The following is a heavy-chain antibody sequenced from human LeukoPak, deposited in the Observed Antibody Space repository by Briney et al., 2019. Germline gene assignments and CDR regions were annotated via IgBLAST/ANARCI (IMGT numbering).Heavy chain of an antibody. J-gene: IGHJ5*02. D-gene: IGHD3-3*01. CDR3: ARQDFGVVINPANWFDP. Sequence: GESLKISCKGSGYSFTSYWIGWVRQMPGKGLEWMGIIYPGDSDTRYSPSFQGQVTISADKSISTAYLQWSSLKASDTAMYYCARQDFGVVINPANWFDPWGQGTLVTVSS. CDR1: GYSFTSYW. V-gene: IGHV5-51*01. CDR2: IYPGDSDT.